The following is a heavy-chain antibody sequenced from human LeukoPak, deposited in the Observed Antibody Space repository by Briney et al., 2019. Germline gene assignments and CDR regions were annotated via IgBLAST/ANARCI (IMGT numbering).Heavy chain of an antibody. Sequence: KTSETLSLTCAVYGGSFSGYYWSWIRQPPGKGLEWIGEINHSGSTNYNPSLKSRVTISVDTSKNQFSLKLSSVTAADTAVYYCAPRPFGYCSGGSCYPRGWFDPWGQGTLVTVSS. CDR2: INHSGST. J-gene: IGHJ5*02. CDR3: APRPFGYCSGGSCYPRGWFDP. CDR1: GGSFSGYY. V-gene: IGHV4-34*01. D-gene: IGHD2-15*01.